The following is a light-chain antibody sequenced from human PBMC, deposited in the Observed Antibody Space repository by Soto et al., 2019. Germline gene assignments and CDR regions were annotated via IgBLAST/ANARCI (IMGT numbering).Light chain of an antibody. CDR3: SSYTSSNTLV. Sequence: QSALTQPASVSGSPGQSITISCTGTSSDVAYYNYVSWYQQHPGKVPKLMIYDVANRPSGVSNRFSGSKSGNTASLTISGLQAEDEADYYCSSYTSSNTLVFGGGTKVTVL. CDR1: SSDVAYYNY. V-gene: IGLV2-14*01. J-gene: IGLJ2*01. CDR2: DVA.